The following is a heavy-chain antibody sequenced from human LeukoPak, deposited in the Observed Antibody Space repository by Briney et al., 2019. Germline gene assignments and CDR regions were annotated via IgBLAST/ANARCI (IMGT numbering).Heavy chain of an antibody. CDR2: IKQDGSEK. J-gene: IGHJ4*02. CDR3: ARAQTYYDYVWGSYRYQGFDY. V-gene: IGHV3-7*01. Sequence: GGSLRLSCAASGFTFSSYWMSWVRQAPGKGLEWVANIKQDGSEKYYVDSVKGRFTISRDNAMNSLYLQMNSLRAEDTAVYYCARAQTYYDYVWGSYRYQGFDYWGQGTLVTVSS. CDR1: GFTFSSYW. D-gene: IGHD3-16*02.